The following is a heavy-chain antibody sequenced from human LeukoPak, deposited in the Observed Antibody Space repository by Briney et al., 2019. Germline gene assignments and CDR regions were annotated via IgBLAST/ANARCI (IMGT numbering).Heavy chain of an antibody. CDR1: GGSISSYY. CDR2: IYSSGST. D-gene: IGHD5-18*01. Sequence: SETLSLTCIVSGGSISSYYWSWIRQPPGKGLEWIGYIYSSGSTDYNPSLKSRVTISLDTSNHQFSLKLTSVTAADTAMYYCARHVGIHLWSLYFDYWGQGSLVTVSS. J-gene: IGHJ4*02. V-gene: IGHV4-59*08. CDR3: ARHVGIHLWSLYFDY.